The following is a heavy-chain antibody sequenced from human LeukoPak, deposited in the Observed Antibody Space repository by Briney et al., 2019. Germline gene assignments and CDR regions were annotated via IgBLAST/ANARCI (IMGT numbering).Heavy chain of an antibody. J-gene: IGHJ4*02. D-gene: IGHD3/OR15-3a*01. CDR2: IYDSGST. Sequence: SETLSLTCTVSGGSVRSDSYYWGWIRQPPGKGPEWIGSIYDSGSTYYNPSLKSRFAISVYTSKNHFSLNLRSVTAADTAVYYCARSSDFWGAFDYWGQGALVTVSS. CDR3: ARSSDFWGAFDY. CDR1: GGSVRSDSYY. V-gene: IGHV4-39*02.